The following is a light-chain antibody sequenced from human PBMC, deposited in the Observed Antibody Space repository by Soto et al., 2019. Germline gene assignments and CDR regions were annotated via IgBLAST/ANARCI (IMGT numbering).Light chain of an antibody. CDR2: AAS. CDR3: QKYYGTPLT. J-gene: IGKJ4*02. V-gene: IGKV1-39*01. Sequence: IHMVCTCTSLCASVLDSVTMPYRASQSIIRYLNWYQQESGKAPKLLIYAASGLQSGVPSRFSGSRSGTDFTLTISSLQPGDVATYYCQKYYGTPLTFGRGTKVDIK. CDR1: QSIIRY.